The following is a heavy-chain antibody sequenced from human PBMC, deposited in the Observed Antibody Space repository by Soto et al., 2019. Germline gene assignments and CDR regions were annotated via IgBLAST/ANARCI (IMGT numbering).Heavy chain of an antibody. CDR3: ATGLSIGQR. CDR1: GFTFSNAW. Sequence: EVQLVESGGGLVEPGGSLRLSCAASGFTFSNAWMNWVRQAPGKGLEWVGRIKSNSDGGTTDYIEPVKGRFSISRDDSKNMLFLQMNSLKMEDTAVYYCATGLSIGQRWGQGTLVTVSS. V-gene: IGHV3-15*07. D-gene: IGHD3-22*01. J-gene: IGHJ4*02. CDR2: IKSNSDGGTT.